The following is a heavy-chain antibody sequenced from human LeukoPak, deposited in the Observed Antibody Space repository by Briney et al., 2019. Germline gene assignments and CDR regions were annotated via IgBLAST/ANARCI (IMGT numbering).Heavy chain of an antibody. CDR2: IIPIFGTA. J-gene: IGHJ5*02. CDR1: VGTFSSYA. D-gene: IGHD2-2*01. Sequence: AVKVSCMASVGTFSSYAISWVRQAPGQGLEWLGGIIPIFGTANYAQKFQGRVTITADKSTSTAYMELSSLRSEDTAVYYCARERYCSSTSCYLWFDPWGQGTLVTVSS. CDR3: ARERYCSSTSCYLWFDP. V-gene: IGHV1-69*06.